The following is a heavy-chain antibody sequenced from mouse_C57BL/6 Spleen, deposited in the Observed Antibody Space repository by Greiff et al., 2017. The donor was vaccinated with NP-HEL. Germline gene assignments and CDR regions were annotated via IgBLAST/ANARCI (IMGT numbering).Heavy chain of an antibody. Sequence: EVQLQQSGPELVKPGASVKISCKASGYSFTDYNMNWVKQSNGKSLEWIGVINPNYGTTSYNQKFKGKATLTVDQSSSTAYMQLNSLTSEDSAVYYCAWSYYYGSSYYAMDYWGQGTSVTVSS. V-gene: IGHV1-39*01. CDR1: GYSFTDYN. CDR2: INPNYGTT. D-gene: IGHD1-1*01. J-gene: IGHJ4*01. CDR3: AWSYYYGSSYYAMDY.